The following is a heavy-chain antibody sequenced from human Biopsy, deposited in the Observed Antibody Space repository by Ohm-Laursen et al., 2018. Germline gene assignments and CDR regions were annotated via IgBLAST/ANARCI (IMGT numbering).Heavy chain of an antibody. J-gene: IGHJ4*02. CDR3: AREGDDSSGYTPHYFDY. D-gene: IGHD3-22*01. CDR2: IWYDGSNK. CDR1: GFTFSIYG. Sequence: LSLTCAASGFTFSIYGMHWVRQAPGKGLEWVAVIWYDGSNKYYADSVKGRFTISRDDPKSTLYLQMNSLRAEDTAVYYCAREGDDSSGYTPHYFDYWGQGTLVTVSS. V-gene: IGHV3-33*01.